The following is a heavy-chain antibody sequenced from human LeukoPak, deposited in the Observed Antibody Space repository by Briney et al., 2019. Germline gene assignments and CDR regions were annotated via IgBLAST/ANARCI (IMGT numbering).Heavy chain of an antibody. CDR3: ASGGYCTNGVCGGVDY. V-gene: IGHV1-18*04. CDR1: GYTFTSYG. CDR2: ISAYNGNT. D-gene: IGHD2-8*01. Sequence: ASVTVSCTASGYTFTSYGISWVRQAPGQGLEWMGWISAYNGNTNYAQKLQGRVTMTTDTSTSTAYMELRSLRSDDTAVYYCASGGYCTNGVCGGVDYWGQGTLVTVSS. J-gene: IGHJ4*02.